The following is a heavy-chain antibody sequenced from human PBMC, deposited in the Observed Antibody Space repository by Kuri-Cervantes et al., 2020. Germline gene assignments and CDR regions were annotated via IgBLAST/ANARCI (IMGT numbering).Heavy chain of an antibody. D-gene: IGHD5-24*01. V-gene: IGHV1-2*02. CDR1: GYTFTGYY. Sequence: ASVKVSCKASGYTFTGYYMHWVRQAPGQGLEWMGWINPNSGGTNYEQKFQGRVTITADESTTTAYMELSSLRSEDTAVYYCAAPRDGSRTYYFDHWGQGTLVTVSS. J-gene: IGHJ4*02. CDR2: INPNSGGT. CDR3: AAPRDGSRTYYFDH.